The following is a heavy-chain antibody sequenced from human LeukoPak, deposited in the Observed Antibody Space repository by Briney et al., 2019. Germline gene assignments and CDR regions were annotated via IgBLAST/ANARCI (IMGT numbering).Heavy chain of an antibody. D-gene: IGHD6-19*01. Sequence: GGSLRLSCTASGFTFGDYAMSWFRQAPGKGLEWVGFIRSKAYGGTTEYAASVKGRFTISIDDSKSIAYLQMNSLKTEDTAVYYCTRVSSGWYYYYYYMDIWGKGTTVTVSS. CDR1: GFTFGDYA. J-gene: IGHJ6*03. CDR2: IRSKAYGGTT. V-gene: IGHV3-49*03. CDR3: TRVSSGWYYYYYYMDI.